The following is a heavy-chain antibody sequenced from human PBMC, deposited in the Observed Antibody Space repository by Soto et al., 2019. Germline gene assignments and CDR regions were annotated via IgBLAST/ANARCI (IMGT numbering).Heavy chain of an antibody. J-gene: IGHJ4*02. CDR1: GFTFKNYN. V-gene: IGHV3-21*01. Sequence: EVQLVESGGGLVKPGESLRLSCVAYGFTFKNYNMNWVRQAPGKGLEWVSSIGGTDTFTYYADSVKGQFSISRDNAKSSLFLQMNSLRAEDTAVYFCVRDGSLLGLTRWGQGTLVTVSS. CDR2: IGGTDTFT. CDR3: VRDGSLLGLTR. D-gene: IGHD3-10*01.